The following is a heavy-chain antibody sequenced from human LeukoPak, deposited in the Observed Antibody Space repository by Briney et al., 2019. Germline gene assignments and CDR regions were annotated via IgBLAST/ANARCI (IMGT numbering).Heavy chain of an antibody. CDR1: GFTFSSYA. V-gene: IGHV3-23*01. CDR2: IGGSGGST. J-gene: IGHJ4*02. D-gene: IGHD3-10*01. CDR3: AKARSAVRGVIGYFDY. Sequence: TGGSLRLSCAASGFTFSSYAMSWVRQAPGKGLEWVSAIGGSGGSTHYADSVKGRFTISRDNSKNTLYLQMNSLRAEDTAVYYCAKARSAVRGVIGYFDYWGQGTLVTVSS.